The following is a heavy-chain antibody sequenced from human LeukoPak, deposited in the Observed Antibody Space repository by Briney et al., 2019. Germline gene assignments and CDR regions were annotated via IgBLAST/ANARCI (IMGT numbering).Heavy chain of an antibody. V-gene: IGHV1-2*02. CDR2: ISPNSGGT. D-gene: IGHD3-22*01. J-gene: IGHJ3*02. CDR3: ARDLPGYYYDSSGYPHPIAFDI. CDR1: GYTFTGYY. Sequence: ASVKVSCKASGYTFTGYYMHWVRQAPGQGLERMGWISPNSGGTNYAQKFQGRVTMTRDTSISTAYMELSRLRSDGTAVYYCARDLPGYYYDSSGYPHPIAFDIWGQGTMVTVSS.